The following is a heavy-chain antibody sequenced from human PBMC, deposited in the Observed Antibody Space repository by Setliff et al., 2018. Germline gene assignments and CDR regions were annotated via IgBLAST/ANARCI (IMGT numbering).Heavy chain of an antibody. CDR3: ARDGGEY. D-gene: IGHD3-16*01. Sequence: GGSLRLSCVASGFTFSRYWMSWVRQAPGKGLEWVANIKEDGSEKYYVDSVKGRFTISRDNAKNSLYLQMNSLRAEDTAVYYCARDGGEYWGQGTLVTVSS. CDR1: GFTFSRYW. V-gene: IGHV3-7*01. CDR2: IKEDGSEK. J-gene: IGHJ4*02.